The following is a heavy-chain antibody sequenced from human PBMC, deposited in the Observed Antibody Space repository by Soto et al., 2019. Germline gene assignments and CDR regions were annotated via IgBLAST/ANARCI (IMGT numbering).Heavy chain of an antibody. CDR3: AREAVYCSGGSCYSFPYFDY. Sequence: ASVKVSCKDSGYTFTSYAMHWVRQAPGQRLEWMGWINAGNGNTKYSQKFQGRVTITRDTSASTAYMELSSLRSEDTAVYYCAREAVYCSGGSCYSFPYFDYWGQGTLVTVSS. CDR2: INAGNGNT. V-gene: IGHV1-3*01. J-gene: IGHJ4*02. D-gene: IGHD2-15*01. CDR1: GYTFTSYA.